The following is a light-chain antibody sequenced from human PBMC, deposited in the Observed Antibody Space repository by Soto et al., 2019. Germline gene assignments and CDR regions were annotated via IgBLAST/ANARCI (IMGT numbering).Light chain of an antibody. Sequence: EIVLTQSPGTLSLSPGERATLSCRATQSVSSSYLAGYQQKPGQAPRLLIYAASSRATGIPDRFSGSGSGTDFTLIISRLEPEDFAVYYCQQYGNSFRTFGQGTKVEIK. J-gene: IGKJ1*01. CDR1: QSVSSSY. CDR3: QQYGNSFRT. CDR2: AAS. V-gene: IGKV3-20*01.